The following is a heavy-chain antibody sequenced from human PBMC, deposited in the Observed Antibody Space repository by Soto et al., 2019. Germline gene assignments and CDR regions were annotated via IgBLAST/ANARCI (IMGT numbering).Heavy chain of an antibody. J-gene: IGHJ6*04. CDR2: ISWNSGSI. V-gene: IGHV3-9*01. CDR3: AKDIAAYYDFWSGLDV. CDR1: GFTFDDYA. Sequence: GGSLRLSCAASGFTFDDYAMHWVRQAPGKGLEWVSGISWNSGSIGYADSVKGRFTISRDNAKNSLYLQMNSLRAEDTALYYCAKDIAAYYDFWSGLDVWGKETTVTVSS. D-gene: IGHD3-3*01.